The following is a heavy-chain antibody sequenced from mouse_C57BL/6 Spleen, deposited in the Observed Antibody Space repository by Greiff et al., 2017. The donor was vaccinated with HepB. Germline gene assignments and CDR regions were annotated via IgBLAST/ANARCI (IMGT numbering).Heavy chain of an antibody. J-gene: IGHJ2*01. CDR3: ARWLPTFDY. V-gene: IGHV1-26*01. Sequence: VQLQQSGPELVKPGASVKISCKASGYTFTDYYINWVKQSHGKSLEWIGDINPNNGGTSYNQKFKGKATLTVDKSSSTAYMELRSLTSEDSAVYYCARWLPTFDYWGQGTTLTVSS. D-gene: IGHD2-2*01. CDR1: GYTFTDYY. CDR2: INPNNGGT.